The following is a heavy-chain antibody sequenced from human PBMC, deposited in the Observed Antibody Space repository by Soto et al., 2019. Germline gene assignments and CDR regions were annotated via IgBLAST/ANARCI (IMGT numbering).Heavy chain of an antibody. J-gene: IGHJ5*02. V-gene: IGHV4-30-4*01. CDR1: GGSISSGDYY. D-gene: IGHD3-22*01. CDR2: IYYSGST. CDR3: ARSDYYYDRNWLDP. Sequence: PSETLSLTCTVSGGSISSGDYYWSWIRQPPGKGLEWIGYIYYSGSTYYNPSLKSRVTISVDTYKNQFSLKLSSVTAADTAVYYCARSDYYYDRNWLDPWGQGTLVTLS.